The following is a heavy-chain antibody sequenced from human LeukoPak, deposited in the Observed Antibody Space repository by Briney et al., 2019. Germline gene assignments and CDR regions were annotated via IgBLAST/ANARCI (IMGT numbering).Heavy chain of an antibody. CDR2: IYYSGST. D-gene: IGHD3-22*01. J-gene: IGHJ4*02. V-gene: IGHV4-59*01. Sequence: SETLSLTCAVYGGSFSGYYWSWIRQPPGKGLEWIGYIYYSGSTNYNPSLKSRVTISVDTSKNQFSLKLSSVTAADTAVYYCAREYSSGYFDYWGRGTLVTVSS. CDR3: AREYSSGYFDY. CDR1: GGSFSGYY.